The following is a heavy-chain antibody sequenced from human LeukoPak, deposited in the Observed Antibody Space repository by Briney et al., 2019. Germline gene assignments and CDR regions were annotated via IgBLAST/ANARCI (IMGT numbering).Heavy chain of an antibody. Sequence: GGSLRLSCAASGFTFSGYGMHWVRQAPGKGLEWVAVIWYDGSNKYYADSVKGRFTISRDNSKNTLYLQMNSLRAEDTAVYYCARDYYDSSGYYRIFDYWGQGTLVTVSS. CDR3: ARDYYDSSGYYRIFDY. J-gene: IGHJ4*02. V-gene: IGHV3-33*01. CDR1: GFTFSGYG. D-gene: IGHD3-22*01. CDR2: IWYDGSNK.